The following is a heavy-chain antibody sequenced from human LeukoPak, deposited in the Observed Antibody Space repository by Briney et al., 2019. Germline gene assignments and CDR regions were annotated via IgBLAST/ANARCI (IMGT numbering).Heavy chain of an antibody. D-gene: IGHD6-13*01. CDR3: AKVRGGWYSSSWYFDY. V-gene: IGHV1-69*13. J-gene: IGHJ4*02. CDR1: GGTFSSYA. Sequence: SVTVSCKASGGTFSSYAISWVRPAPGQGLEWMGGIIPIFGTANYAQKFQGRVTITADESTSTAYMELSSLRAEDTAVYYCAKVRGGWYSSSWYFDYWGQGTLVTVSS. CDR2: IIPIFGTA.